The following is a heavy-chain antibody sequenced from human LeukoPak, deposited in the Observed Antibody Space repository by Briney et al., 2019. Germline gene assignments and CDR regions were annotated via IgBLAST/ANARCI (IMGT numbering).Heavy chain of an antibody. J-gene: IGHJ3*02. CDR3: ARDWGTLTDGFDI. CDR1: GDSVSSNSAA. CDR2: TYYRSKWYT. V-gene: IGHV6-1*01. Sequence: SQTLSLTCAISGDSVSSNSAAWNWIRQSPSRGLEWLGRTYYRSKWYTYYAVSVKSRISINRDTSKNQISLQLNSVTPEDTAVYYCARDWGTLTDGFDIWGQGTMVIVSS. D-gene: IGHD3-16*01.